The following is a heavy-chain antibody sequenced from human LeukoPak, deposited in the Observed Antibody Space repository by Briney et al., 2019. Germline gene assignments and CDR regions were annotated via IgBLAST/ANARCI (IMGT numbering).Heavy chain of an antibody. CDR1: GFTFTSSA. Sequence: SVKVSCKASGFTFTSSAMQWVRQARGQRLEWIGWIVVGSGNTNYAQKFQERVTITRDMSTSTAYMELSSLRSEDTAVYYCAAEPVVVVAATPDDFDIWGQGTMVTVSS. CDR3: AAEPVVVVAATPDDFDI. D-gene: IGHD2-15*01. CDR2: IVVGSGNT. V-gene: IGHV1-58*02. J-gene: IGHJ3*02.